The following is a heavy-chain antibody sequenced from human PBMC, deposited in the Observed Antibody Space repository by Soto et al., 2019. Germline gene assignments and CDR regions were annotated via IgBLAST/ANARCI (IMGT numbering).Heavy chain of an antibody. CDR3: AKSSTSGGGYSCYDYYFYYGMDV. V-gene: IGHV3-21*01. Sequence: GGSLRLSCAASGFTFSSYSMNWVRQAPGKGLEWVSSISSSSSYIYYADSVKGRFTISRDNAKNSLYLQMNSLRAEDTAVYYCAKSSTSGGGYSCYDYYFYYGMDVWGQGTTVTVSS. CDR1: GFTFSSYS. J-gene: IGHJ6*02. CDR2: ISSSSSYI. D-gene: IGHD5-12*01.